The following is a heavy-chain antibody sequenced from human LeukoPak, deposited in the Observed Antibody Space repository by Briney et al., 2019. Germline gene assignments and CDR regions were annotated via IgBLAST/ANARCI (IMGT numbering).Heavy chain of an antibody. J-gene: IGHJ4*02. D-gene: IGHD4-17*01. CDR2: INHSGSA. Sequence: SETLSLTCAVSGGSFSGYYWTWIRQPPGKGLEWIGEINHSGSANYNPSLKSRVTISLDTSKNQFSLKLSSVTAADTAVYYRARGQGTVTTHWGQGTLVTVSS. V-gene: IGHV4-34*01. CDR3: ARGQGTVTTH. CDR1: GGSFSGYY.